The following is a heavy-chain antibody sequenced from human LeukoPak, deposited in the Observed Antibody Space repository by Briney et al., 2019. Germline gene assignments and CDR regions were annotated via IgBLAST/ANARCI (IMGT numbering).Heavy chain of an antibody. J-gene: IGHJ5*02. D-gene: IGHD2-2*01. CDR2: ISAYNGNT. CDR1: GYTFTSYG. V-gene: IGHV1-18*01. CDR3: ARVVVPAAMFRAGWFDP. Sequence: ASVKVSCKASGYTFTSYGISWVRQAPGQGLEWMGWISAYNGNTNYAQKLQGRVTMTTDTSTSTAYMELRSLRSDDTAVYYCARVVVPAAMFRAGWFDPWGQGTLVTVSS.